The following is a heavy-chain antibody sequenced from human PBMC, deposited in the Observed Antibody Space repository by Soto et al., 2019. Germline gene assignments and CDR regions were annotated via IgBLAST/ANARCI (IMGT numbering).Heavy chain of an antibody. J-gene: IGHJ6*02. Sequence: QVQLQESGPGLVKPSGTLSLTCAVSGGSISSSNWWSWVRQPPGKGLEWIGEIYHSGSTNYNPSLKSRVPISVDKSKNQFSLKLSSVTAADTAVYYCASRYCISTSCYVGYYGMDVWGQGTTVTVSS. D-gene: IGHD2-2*01. CDR2: IYHSGST. CDR3: ASRYCISTSCYVGYYGMDV. V-gene: IGHV4-4*02. CDR1: GGSISSSNW.